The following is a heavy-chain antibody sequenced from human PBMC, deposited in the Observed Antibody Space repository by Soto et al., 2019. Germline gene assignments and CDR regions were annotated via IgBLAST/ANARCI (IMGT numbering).Heavy chain of an antibody. CDR1: GGSISSSSYY. CDR2: IYYSGST. Sequence: PSETLSLTCTVSGGSISSSSYYWGWIRQPPGKGLEWIGSIYYSGSTYYNPSLKSRVTISVDTSKNRFSLKLSSVTAADTAVYYCARTSSGWYRLGEPFDYWGQGTLVTAS. V-gene: IGHV4-39*01. CDR3: ARTSSGWYRLGEPFDY. D-gene: IGHD6-19*01. J-gene: IGHJ4*02.